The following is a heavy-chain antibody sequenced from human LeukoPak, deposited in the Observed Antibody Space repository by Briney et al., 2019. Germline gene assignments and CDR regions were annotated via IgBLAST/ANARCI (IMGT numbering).Heavy chain of an antibody. CDR2: ISAYNGNT. D-gene: IGHD6-13*01. J-gene: IGHJ4*02. CDR1: GYTFTSYG. Sequence: GASVKVSCKASGYTFTSYGISGVRQAPGQGLEWVGWISAYNGNTNYAQKLQGRVTMTTDTSTSTAYMELRSLRSDDTAVYYCARVGTYSSSWYGGDYFDYWGQGTLVTVSS. V-gene: IGHV1-18*01. CDR3: ARVGTYSSSWYGGDYFDY.